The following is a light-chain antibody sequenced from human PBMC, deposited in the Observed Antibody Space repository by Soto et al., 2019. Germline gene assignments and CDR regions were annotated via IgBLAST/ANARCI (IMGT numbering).Light chain of an antibody. CDR1: QTISSW. V-gene: IGKV1-5*03. CDR2: KAS. J-gene: IGKJ1*01. Sequence: DIQMTQSPAAASGSVGDRVTITCRASQTISSWLAWYQQKPGKAPKLLIYKASTLKSGVPSRFSGSGSGTEFTLTISSLQPDDFATYYCLLDFSYFWAFGQGTKVAIK. CDR3: LLDFSYFWA.